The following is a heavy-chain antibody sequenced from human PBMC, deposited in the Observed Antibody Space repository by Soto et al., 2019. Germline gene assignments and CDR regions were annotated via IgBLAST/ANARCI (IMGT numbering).Heavy chain of an antibody. V-gene: IGHV4-59*01. CDR3: ARGGYDILTGYSDAFDI. CDR1: GGSISSYY. CDR2: IYYSGST. J-gene: IGHJ3*02. Sequence: PSETLSLTCTVSGGSISSYYWSWIRQPPGKGLEWIGYIYYSGSTNYNPSLKSRVTISVDTSKNQFSLKLSSVTAADTAVYYCARGGYDILTGYSDAFDIWGQGTMVTVSS. D-gene: IGHD3-9*01.